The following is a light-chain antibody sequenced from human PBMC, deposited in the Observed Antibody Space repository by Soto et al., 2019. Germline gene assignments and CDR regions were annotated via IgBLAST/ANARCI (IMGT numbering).Light chain of an antibody. Sequence: QSVLTQPASVSGSPGQSITISCTGTSSDVGGYNYVSWYQQHPGKAPTLMIYAVRNLPSGVSNRLAGSKSGNTAALTIAGLQAEDEADYYCSSYISISTLVFGTGTKLTVL. J-gene: IGLJ1*01. CDR2: AVR. CDR3: SSYISISTLV. CDR1: SSDVGGYNY. V-gene: IGLV2-14*01.